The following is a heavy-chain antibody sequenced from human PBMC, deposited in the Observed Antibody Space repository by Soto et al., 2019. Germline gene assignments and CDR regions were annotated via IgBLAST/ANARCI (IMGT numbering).Heavy chain of an antibody. CDR3: ARGLLWFGESGQAFDY. Sequence: QVQLQQWGAGLLKPSETLSLTCAVYGGSFSGYYWSWIRQPPGKGLEWIGEINHSGSTNYNPSLKSRVTISVDTSKNQFSLKLSSVTAADTAVHYCARGLLWFGESGQAFDYWGQGTLVTVSS. D-gene: IGHD3-10*01. J-gene: IGHJ4*02. CDR2: INHSGST. CDR1: GGSFSGYY. V-gene: IGHV4-34*01.